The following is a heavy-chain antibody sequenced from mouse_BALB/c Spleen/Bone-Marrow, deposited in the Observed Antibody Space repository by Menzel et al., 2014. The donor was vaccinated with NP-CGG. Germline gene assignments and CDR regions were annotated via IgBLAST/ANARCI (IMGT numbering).Heavy chain of an antibody. CDR3: ARPRQLGLPYYFDY. D-gene: IGHD3-2*01. CDR1: GYTFTSYV. J-gene: IGHJ2*01. CDR2: INPYNDGT. V-gene: IGHV1-14*01. Sequence: LMESGPELVKPGASVKMSCKASGYTFTSYVMHWVKQKPGQGLEWIGYINPYNDGTKYNEKFKGKATLTSDKSSSTAYMELSSLASEDSAVYYCARPRQLGLPYYFDYWGQGATLPVSS.